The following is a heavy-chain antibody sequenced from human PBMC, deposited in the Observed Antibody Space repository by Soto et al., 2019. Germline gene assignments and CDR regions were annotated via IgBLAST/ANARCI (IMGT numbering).Heavy chain of an antibody. Sequence: PVGSLGLSCADSGFTFTNYWMQWVRQAPGKGLVWVSRINSDGSSTSHADSVKGRFTISRDNAKNTLYLQMSSLRAEDTAVYYCARPQHLPHDVFDVWGRGTVVTVSS. CDR2: INSDGSST. D-gene: IGHD6-13*01. V-gene: IGHV3-74*01. CDR1: GFTFTNYW. J-gene: IGHJ3*01. CDR3: ARPQHLPHDVFDV.